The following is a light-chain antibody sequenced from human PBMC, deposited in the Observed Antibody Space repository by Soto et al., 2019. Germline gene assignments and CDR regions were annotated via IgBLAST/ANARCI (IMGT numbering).Light chain of an antibody. J-gene: IGKJ2*01. Sequence: DIQMTQSPSSLSATVGDRVTITCRASQDINKYLNWYRQTPGKAPHLLIFATSTLHTGVPSRFSGSRSGTDFSLTISSLQPEDFATYYCQQSSSSPYTFGQGTKLEF. CDR1: QDINKY. V-gene: IGKV1-39*01. CDR3: QQSSSSPYT. CDR2: ATS.